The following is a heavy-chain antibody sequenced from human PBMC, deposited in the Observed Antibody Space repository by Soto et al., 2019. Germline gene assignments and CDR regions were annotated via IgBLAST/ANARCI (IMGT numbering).Heavy chain of an antibody. CDR2: INPNSGGT. CDR1: GYTFTGYY. CDR3: ASLPGEVVPADEIYYYYGMDV. V-gene: IGHV1-2*02. D-gene: IGHD2-2*01. J-gene: IGHJ6*02. Sequence: ASVKVSCKASGYTFTGYYMHWVRQAPGQGLEWMGWINPNSGGTNYAQKFQGRVTMTRDTSISTAYMELSRLRSDDTAVYYCASLPGEVVPADEIYYYYGMDVWGQGTTITVSS.